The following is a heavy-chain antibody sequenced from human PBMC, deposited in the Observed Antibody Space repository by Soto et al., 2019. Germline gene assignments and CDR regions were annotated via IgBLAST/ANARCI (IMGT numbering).Heavy chain of an antibody. CDR3: ARDRLVPYGYGMDV. J-gene: IGHJ6*02. Sequence: QMQLVESGGGVVQPGRSLRLSCAASGFTFRSYGXHWVRQAPGKGLEWVALIWFDGSKKYYVDSVKGRFAVSRDNSKNTLYLQMNSLRVEDTAVYYCARDRLVPYGYGMDVWGQGTTVTVSS. D-gene: IGHD2-2*01. CDR1: GFTFRSYG. CDR2: IWFDGSKK. V-gene: IGHV3-33*01.